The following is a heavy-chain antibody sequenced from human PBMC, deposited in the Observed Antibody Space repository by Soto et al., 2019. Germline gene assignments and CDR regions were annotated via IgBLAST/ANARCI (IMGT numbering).Heavy chain of an antibody. CDR3: TPQRYGDYESSNY. CDR2: IKSKTDGGTT. V-gene: IGHV3-15*07. D-gene: IGHD4-17*01. CDR1: GFTFNNAW. J-gene: IGHJ4*02. Sequence: EVQLVESGGGLVKPGGSLRLSCAASGFTFNNAWMNWVRQAPGKGLEWVGRIKSKTDGGTTDYAAPVKGRFTISRDDSKNTLYLQMNSLKTEDTAVYYCTPQRYGDYESSNYWGQGTLVTVSS.